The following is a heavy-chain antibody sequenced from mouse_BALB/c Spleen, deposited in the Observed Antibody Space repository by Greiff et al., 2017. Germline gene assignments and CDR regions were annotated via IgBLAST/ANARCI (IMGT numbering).Heavy chain of an antibody. CDR2: INPSTGYT. CDR3: ARSLLRLAY. D-gene: IGHD1-2*01. J-gene: IGHJ3*01. V-gene: IGHV1-7*01. CDR1: GYTFTSYW. Sequence: QVQLQQSGAELAKPGASVKMSCKASGYTFTSYWMHWVKQRPGQGLEWIGYINPSTGYTEYNQKFKDKATLTADKSSSTAYMQLSSLTSEDSAVYYCARSLLRLAYWGQGTLVTVSA.